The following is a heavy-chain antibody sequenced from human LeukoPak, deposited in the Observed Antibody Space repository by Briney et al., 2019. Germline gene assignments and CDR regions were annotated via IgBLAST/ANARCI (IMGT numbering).Heavy chain of an antibody. CDR1: GFTFSSYG. J-gene: IGHJ6*02. Sequence: GGSLRLSCAASGFTFSSYGMHWVRQAPGKGLEWVAFIRYDGSNKYYADSVKGRFTISRDNSKNTLYLQMNSLRAEDTAVYYCAKEGYCSGGSCYNDYYYYGMDVWGQGTRSPSP. D-gene: IGHD2-15*01. V-gene: IGHV3-30*02. CDR3: AKEGYCSGGSCYNDYYYYGMDV. CDR2: IRYDGSNK.